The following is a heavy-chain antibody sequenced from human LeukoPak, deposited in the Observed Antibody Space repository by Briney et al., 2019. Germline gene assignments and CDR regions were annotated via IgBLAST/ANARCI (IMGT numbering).Heavy chain of an antibody. CDR2: IQTSGKT. Sequence: PSETLSLTCSVSGGSITYYYWSWIRQPAGKGLEWIGRIQTSGKTNYNPSLKSRVTMSVDTSKNQFSLKLSSVTAADTAVYYCARGQWFRAFWSRGTPVTVSS. CDR3: ARGQWFRAF. CDR1: GGSITYYY. D-gene: IGHD3-10*01. J-gene: IGHJ4*02. V-gene: IGHV4-4*07.